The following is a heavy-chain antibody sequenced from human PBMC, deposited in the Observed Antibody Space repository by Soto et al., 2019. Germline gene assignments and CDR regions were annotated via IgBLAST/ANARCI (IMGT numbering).Heavy chain of an antibody. V-gene: IGHV1-18*01. D-gene: IGHD6-25*01. Sequence: QVQLVQSGAEVKKPGASVKVSCKTSGYTFTSYGISWVRQAPGQGLEWMGWISAYNGNTKYAQKLQGGVTMTTGTSMSTADMELRTLRSCDTAVYYCARELTSSGDDYWGQGTLVNFSS. CDR2: ISAYNGNT. J-gene: IGHJ4*02. CDR3: ARELTSSGDDY. CDR1: GYTFTSYG.